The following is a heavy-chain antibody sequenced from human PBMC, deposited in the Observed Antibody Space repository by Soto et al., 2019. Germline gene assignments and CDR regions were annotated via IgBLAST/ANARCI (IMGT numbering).Heavy chain of an antibody. V-gene: IGHV3-21*01. Sequence: EVQLVESGGGLVKPGGSLRLTCAGSTFNFTSYSLNWDRQAPGKGLEWVSSISATSTYIFYADSVKGRFTISRDNAKNSVSLQMNSLRAEDTALYYCARVNSATGSMHFDHWGQGTLVTVSS. CDR1: TFNFTSYS. D-gene: IGHD3-10*01. J-gene: IGHJ4*02. CDR2: ISATSTYI. CDR3: ARVNSATGSMHFDH.